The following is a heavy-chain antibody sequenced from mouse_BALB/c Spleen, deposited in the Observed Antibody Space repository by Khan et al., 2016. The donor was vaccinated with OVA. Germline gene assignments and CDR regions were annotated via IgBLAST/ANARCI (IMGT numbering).Heavy chain of an antibody. D-gene: IGHD1-1*01. CDR3: ARSVTINTVVATDFEY. J-gene: IGHJ2*01. V-gene: IGHV3-2*02. CDR1: GYSITSDYA. CDR2: ISYSGRT. Sequence: EVQLQESGPGLVKPSQSLSLTCTVTGYSITSDYAWNWIRQFPGNKLEWMGYISYSGRTSYNPSLKSRISITRDPSKNQFFLQLNSVTTGDTATYSSARSVTINTVVATDFEYWGQGTTLTVSS.